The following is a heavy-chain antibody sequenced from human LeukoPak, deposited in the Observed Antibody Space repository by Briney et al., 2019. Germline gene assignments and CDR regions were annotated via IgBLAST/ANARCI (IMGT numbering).Heavy chain of an antibody. CDR3: ARVPVDTAITLAFDYYYYGMNV. CDR1: GFTFSSYA. CDR2: IKQDGSEK. V-gene: IGHV3-7*01. Sequence: PGGSLRLSCAASGFTFSSYAMSWVRQAPGKGLEWVANIKQDGSEKYYVDSVKGRFTISRDNAKNSLYLQMNSLRAEDTAVYYCARVPVDTAITLAFDYYYYGMNVWGQGTTVTVSS. J-gene: IGHJ6*02. D-gene: IGHD5-18*01.